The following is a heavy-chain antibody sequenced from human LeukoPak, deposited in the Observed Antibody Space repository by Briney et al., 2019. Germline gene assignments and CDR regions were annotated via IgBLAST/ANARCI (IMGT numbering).Heavy chain of an antibody. CDR3: ARLDTAMVFSY. CDR1: GFTFSSYG. J-gene: IGHJ4*02. D-gene: IGHD5-18*01. CDR2: IWYDGSNK. Sequence: QSGGSLRLSWAASGFTFSSYGMHWVRQAPGKGLEWVAVIWYDGSNKYYADSVKGRFTISRDNSKNTLYLQMNSLRAEDTAVYYCARLDTAMVFSYWGQGTLVTVSS. V-gene: IGHV3-33*01.